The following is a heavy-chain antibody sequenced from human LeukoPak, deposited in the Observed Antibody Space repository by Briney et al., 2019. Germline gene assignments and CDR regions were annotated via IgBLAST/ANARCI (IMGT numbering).Heavy chain of an antibody. Sequence: SGGSLRLSCAASGFTFSSYGMHWVRQAPGKGLEWVAVISYDGSNKYYADSVKGRFTISRDNSKNTLYLQMNSPRAEDTAVYYCARDDYDFWSGYYRDYYYGMDVWGQGTTVTVSS. CDR3: ARDDYDFWSGYYRDYYYGMDV. CDR1: GFTFSSYG. CDR2: ISYDGSNK. V-gene: IGHV3-30*03. J-gene: IGHJ6*02. D-gene: IGHD3-3*01.